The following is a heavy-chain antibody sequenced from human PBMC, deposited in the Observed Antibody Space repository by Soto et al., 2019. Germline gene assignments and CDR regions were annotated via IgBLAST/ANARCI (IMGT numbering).Heavy chain of an antibody. Sequence: GGSLRLSCAASGFNFGVFGMHWVRQAPGKGLEWLSVLSYEGSEEYYADSVRGRFTISRDNSKNTLFLQMDSLRVDDTGVYYCALTRRSSLLEVAGPGFECWGQGTLVTVSS. CDR1: GFNFGVFG. J-gene: IGHJ4*02. CDR2: LSYEGSEE. D-gene: IGHD6-19*01. V-gene: IGHV3-30*03. CDR3: ALTRRSSLLEVAGPGFEC.